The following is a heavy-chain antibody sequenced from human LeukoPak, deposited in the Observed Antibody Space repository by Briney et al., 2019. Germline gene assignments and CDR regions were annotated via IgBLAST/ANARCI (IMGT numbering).Heavy chain of an antibody. V-gene: IGHV1-18*04. CDR2: ISAYNGNT. J-gene: IGHJ3*02. D-gene: IGHD2-15*01. CDR1: GYTLTSYG. CDR3: ASYCSGGSCYPYDAFDI. Sequence: ASVKVSCKASGYTLTSYGISWVRQAPGQGLEWMGWISAYNGNTNYAQKLQGRVTMTTDTSTSTAYMELRSLRSDDTAVYYCASYCSGGSCYPYDAFDIWGQGTMVTVSS.